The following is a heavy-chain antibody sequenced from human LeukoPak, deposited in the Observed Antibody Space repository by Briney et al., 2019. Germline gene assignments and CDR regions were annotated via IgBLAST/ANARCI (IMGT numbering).Heavy chain of an antibody. CDR1: GGSISSYY. J-gene: IGHJ6*02. V-gene: IGHV4-59*01. CDR2: IYYSGST. Sequence: SETLSPTCTVSGGSISSYYWSWIRQPPGKGLEWIGYIYYSGSTNYNPSLKSRVTISVDTSKNQFSLKLSSVTAADTAVYYCARVDLDYGMDVWGQGTTVTVS. CDR3: ARVDLDYGMDV.